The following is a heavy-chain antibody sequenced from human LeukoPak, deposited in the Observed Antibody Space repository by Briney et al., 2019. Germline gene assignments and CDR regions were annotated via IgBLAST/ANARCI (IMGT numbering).Heavy chain of an antibody. CDR2: TYYRSNWNN. J-gene: IGHJ3*01. V-gene: IGHV6-1*01. Sequence: SQTLSLTCAISGDSVSSKSAAWNLIRQSPSRGLEWLGRTYYRSNWNNDYAVSVKSRITINPDTSKNQFSLQLNSVTPEDTALYYCARGSDSVGATVAFDVWGQGTMVTVSS. D-gene: IGHD1-26*01. CDR1: GDSVSSKSAA. CDR3: ARGSDSVGATVAFDV.